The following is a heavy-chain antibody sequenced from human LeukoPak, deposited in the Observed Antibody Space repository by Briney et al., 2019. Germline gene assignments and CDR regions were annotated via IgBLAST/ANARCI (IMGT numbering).Heavy chain of an antibody. CDR1: GGSISSYY. CDR2: IYYSGST. J-gene: IGHJ5*02. D-gene: IGHD1-1*01. CDR3: ARHFLERAHWFDP. Sequence: SETLSLTCTVHGGSISSYYWSWIRQPPGKGLEWIGYIYYSGSTNYNPSLKSRVTISVDTSKNQFSLKLSSVTAADTAVYYCARHFLERAHWFDPWGQGTLVTVSS. V-gene: IGHV4-59*08.